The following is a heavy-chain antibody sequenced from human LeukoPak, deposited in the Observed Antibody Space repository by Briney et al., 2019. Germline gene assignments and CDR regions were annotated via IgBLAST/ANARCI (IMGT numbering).Heavy chain of an antibody. CDR3: ARSSSSWYYYYMDV. CDR1: GFTFSSYW. J-gene: IGHJ6*03. D-gene: IGHD6-13*01. CDR2: VKQDGSEK. Sequence: GGSLRLSCAASGFTFSSYWMTWVRQAPGKGLEWVANVKQDGSEKYYVDSVKGRFTISRDNAKNSLYLQMSSLRAEDTAVYYCARSSSSWYYYYMDVWGKGTTVTVSS. V-gene: IGHV3-7*01.